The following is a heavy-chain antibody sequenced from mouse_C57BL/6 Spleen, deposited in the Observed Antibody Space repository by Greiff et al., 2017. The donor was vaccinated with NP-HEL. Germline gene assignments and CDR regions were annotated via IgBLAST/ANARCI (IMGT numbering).Heavy chain of an antibody. CDR3: ARHRDGTGAMDY. J-gene: IGHJ4*01. Sequence: EVKVEESGGGLVQPGESLKLSCESNEYEFPSHDMSWVRKTPEKRLELVAAINSDGGSTYYPDTMERRFIISRDNTKKTLYLQMSSLRSEDTALYYCARHRDGTGAMDYWGQGTSVTVSS. D-gene: IGHD4-1*01. CDR2: INSDGGST. CDR1: EYEFPSHD. V-gene: IGHV5-2*03.